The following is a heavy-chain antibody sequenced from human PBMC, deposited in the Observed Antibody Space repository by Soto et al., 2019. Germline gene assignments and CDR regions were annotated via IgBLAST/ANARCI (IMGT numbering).Heavy chain of an antibody. CDR2: IIPIFGTA. D-gene: IGHD2-2*01. J-gene: IGHJ6*03. Sequence: GASVKVSCKASGGTFSSCAISWVRQAPGQGLEWMGGIIPIFGTANYAQKFQGRVTITADESTSTAYMELSSLRSDDTAVYYCARVLKLAPMPYDYYYYMDVWGKGTTVTVSS. CDR1: GGTFSSCA. V-gene: IGHV1-69*13. CDR3: ARVLKLAPMPYDYYYYMDV.